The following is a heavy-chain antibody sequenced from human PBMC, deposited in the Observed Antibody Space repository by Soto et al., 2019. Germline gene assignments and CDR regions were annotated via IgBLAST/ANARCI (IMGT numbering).Heavy chain of an antibody. J-gene: IGHJ4*02. D-gene: IGHD1-26*01. CDR2: IWNDGNKK. CDR3: ARDTWIVSSITSLGY. Sequence: QPGGSLRLSCAAVGVTFSTHGMHWVRRAPGKGLEWVALIWNDGNKKDYADSVKGRFTISRDNSKNILYLQMDSLRVEDTAVYFCARDTWIVSSITSLGYWGQGNLVTVSS. V-gene: IGHV3-33*01. CDR1: GVTFSTHG.